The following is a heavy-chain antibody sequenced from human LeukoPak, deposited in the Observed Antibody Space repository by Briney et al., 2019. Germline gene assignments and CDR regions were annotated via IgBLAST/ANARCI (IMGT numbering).Heavy chain of an antibody. CDR2: INPNSGGT. V-gene: IGHV1-2*02. CDR3: ARAPGSSSGDFDY. D-gene: IGHD6-6*01. Sequence: ASVKVSCKASGYTFTGYYMHWVRQAPGQGLEWMGWINPNSGGTNYAQKFQGRVTMTRDTSISTAYMELSRLRSDDTAVYYCARAPGSSSGDFDYRGQGTLVTVSS. J-gene: IGHJ4*02. CDR1: GYTFTGYY.